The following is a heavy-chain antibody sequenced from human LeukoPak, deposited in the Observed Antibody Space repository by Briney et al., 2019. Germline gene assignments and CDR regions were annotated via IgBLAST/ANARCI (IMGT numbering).Heavy chain of an antibody. CDR3: AKYKFGSDYFSN. D-gene: IGHD2/OR15-2a*01. CDR1: GDSISGYY. Sequence: SETLSLTCTVSGDSISGYYWSWIRQPAGKGLEWIGRIYTSGSTKYNPSFQGRVTMSLDTSKNQFSLRLSYVTAADTAIYYCAKYKFGSDYFSNWGQGTLVTVSS. CDR2: IYTSGST. V-gene: IGHV4-4*07. J-gene: IGHJ4*02.